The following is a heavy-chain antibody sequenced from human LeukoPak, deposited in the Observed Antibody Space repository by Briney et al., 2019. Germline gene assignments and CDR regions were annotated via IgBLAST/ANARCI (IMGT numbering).Heavy chain of an antibody. CDR3: AKGSKGTYDY. Sequence: GGSLRLSCVASGFTFSSYVMTWVRQAPGKGLEWVSSIIGNGDSTYYADSVKGRFTISRDNSKNTLYLQMNSLRAEDTAIHYCAKGSKGTYDYWGQGTLVTVSS. V-gene: IGHV3-23*01. CDR2: IIGNGDST. J-gene: IGHJ4*02. CDR1: GFTFSSYV.